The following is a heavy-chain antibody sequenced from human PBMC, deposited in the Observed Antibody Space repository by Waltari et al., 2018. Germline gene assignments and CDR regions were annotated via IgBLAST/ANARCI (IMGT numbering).Heavy chain of an antibody. Sequence: EVQLVESGGGLVQPGGSLRLSCAASGFTFSDYSMNWVRQAPGKGSGWVSDIGTSSSTTGDGDSAMDPFTSSIDNAKNSLYLQMSSLRAEDTAVYYCARGESFYHDSGRISWLDSWGQGTLVTVSS. D-gene: IGHD3-10*01. CDR1: GFTFSDYS. J-gene: IGHJ5*01. CDR3: ARGESFYHDSGRISWLDS. V-gene: IGHV3-48*04. CDR2: IGTSSSTT.